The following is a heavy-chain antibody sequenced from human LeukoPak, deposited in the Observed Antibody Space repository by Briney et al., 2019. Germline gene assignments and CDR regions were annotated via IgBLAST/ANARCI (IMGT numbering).Heavy chain of an antibody. CDR2: IYYSGST. J-gene: IGHJ3*02. CDR1: GGSISSYY. CDR3: ARSQWFGELDAFDI. D-gene: IGHD3-10*01. Sequence: SETLSLTCTVSGGSISSYYWSWIRQPPGKGLEWIGYIYYSGSTNYNPSLKGRVTISVDTSKNQFSLKLSSVTAADTAVYYCARSQWFGELDAFDIWGQGTMVTVSS. V-gene: IGHV4-59*01.